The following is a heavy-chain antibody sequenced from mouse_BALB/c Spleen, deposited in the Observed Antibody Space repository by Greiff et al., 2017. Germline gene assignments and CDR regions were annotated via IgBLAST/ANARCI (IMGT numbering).Heavy chain of an antibody. CDR3: ARGAQAYYGNYGYYYAMDY. V-gene: IGHV7-3*02. J-gene: IGHJ4*01. D-gene: IGHD2-10*01. CDR1: GFTFTDYY. CDR2: IRNKANGYTT. Sequence: EVQGVESGGGLVQPGGSLRLSCATSGFTFTDYYMSWVRQPPGKALEWLGFIRNKANGYTTEYSASVKGRFTISRDNSQSILYLQMNTLRAEDSATYYCARGAQAYYGNYGYYYAMDYWGQGTSVTVSS.